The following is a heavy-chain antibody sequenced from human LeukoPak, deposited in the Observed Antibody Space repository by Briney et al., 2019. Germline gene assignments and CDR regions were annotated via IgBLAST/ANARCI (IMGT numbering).Heavy chain of an antibody. CDR3: ARVSMIRGFVDYSYYGMDV. J-gene: IGHJ6*02. D-gene: IGHD3-10*01. Sequence: SVKVSCKASGGTFNSYAISWVRQAPGQGLEWMGRFIPSPDIVNYAQNFQGRITITADKSSSTVYMELSSLRSEDTAVYYCARVSMIRGFVDYSYYGMDVWGQGTTVTVS. CDR1: GGTFNSYA. V-gene: IGHV1-69*04. CDR2: FIPSPDIV.